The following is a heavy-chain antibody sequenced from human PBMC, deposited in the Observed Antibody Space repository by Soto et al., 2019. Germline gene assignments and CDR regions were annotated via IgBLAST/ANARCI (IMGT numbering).Heavy chain of an antibody. CDR1: GGSFSGYY. CDR2: INHSGST. V-gene: IGHV4-34*01. D-gene: IGHD5-18*01. J-gene: IGHJ5*02. Sequence: SETLSLTCAVYGGSFSGYYWSWIRQPPGKGLEWIGEINHSGSTNYNPSLKSRVTISVETSKNQFSLKLSSVTAADTAVYYCARGQEASGYSYGYLFLGLNWFDPWGQGTLVTVSS. CDR3: ARGQEASGYSYGYLFLGLNWFDP.